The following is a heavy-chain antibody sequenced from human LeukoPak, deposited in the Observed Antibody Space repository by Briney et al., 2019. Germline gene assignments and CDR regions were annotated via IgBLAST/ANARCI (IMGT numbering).Heavy chain of an antibody. D-gene: IGHD2-2*01. CDR1: GYTFTGYY. CDR3: ARATFDHYCSSTSCKVAWFDP. CDR2: INPNSGGT. V-gene: IGHV1-2*04. Sequence: ASVKVSCKASGYTFTGYYVHWVRQAPGQGLEWMGWINPNSGGTNYAQKFQGWVTMTRDTSISTAYMELSRLRSDDTAVYYCARATFDHYCSSTSCKVAWFDPWGQGTLVTVSS. J-gene: IGHJ5*02.